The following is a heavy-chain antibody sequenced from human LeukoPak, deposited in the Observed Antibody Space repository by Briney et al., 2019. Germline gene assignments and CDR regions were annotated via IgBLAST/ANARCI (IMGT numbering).Heavy chain of an antibody. CDR1: GYTFTSYG. J-gene: IGHJ4*02. Sequence: EASVKVSCKASGYTFTSYGINWVRQAPGQGLEWMGWISAYNGNTNYAQKLQGRVTMTTDTSTSTAYMELRSLRSDATAVYYCARENSLYGVDDYWGQGTLVTVSS. CDR2: ISAYNGNT. CDR3: ARENSLYGVDDY. V-gene: IGHV1-18*01. D-gene: IGHD4-17*01.